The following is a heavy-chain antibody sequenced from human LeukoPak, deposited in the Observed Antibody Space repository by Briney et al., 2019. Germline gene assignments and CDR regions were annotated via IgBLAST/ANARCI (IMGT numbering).Heavy chain of an antibody. Sequence: GGSLRLSCAASGFTFSSYAMRWVRQAPGKGLEWVSAISVSGGSTYYGDSVKGRFTISRYNSKNTLYPQMNSLRAEDTAVYYCAKDSSGNYGVNDYWGQGALVTVSS. V-gene: IGHV3-23*01. CDR3: AKDSSGNYGVNDY. CDR1: GFTFSSYA. J-gene: IGHJ4*02. CDR2: ISVSGGST. D-gene: IGHD4-11*01.